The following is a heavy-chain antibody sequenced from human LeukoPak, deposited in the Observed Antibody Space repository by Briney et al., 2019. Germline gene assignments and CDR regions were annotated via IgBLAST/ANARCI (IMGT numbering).Heavy chain of an antibody. CDR3: TRDDYCTDGACGFDP. J-gene: IGHJ5*02. D-gene: IGHD2-8*01. V-gene: IGHV3-74*01. CDR1: GFTFSGYW. CDR2: INSDGSDT. Sequence: GGSLRLSCAASGFTFSGYWMHWVRQTPEKGLVWVSRINSDGSDTSYADSVKGRFPISRDNAKDTLYLQMNSLRAEDTAVYYCTRDDYCTDGACGFDPWGQGTLVTVSS.